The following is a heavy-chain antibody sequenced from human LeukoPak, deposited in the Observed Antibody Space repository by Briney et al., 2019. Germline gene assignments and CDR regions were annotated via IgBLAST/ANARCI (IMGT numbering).Heavy chain of an antibody. V-gene: IGHV4-34*01. D-gene: IGHD3-10*01. CDR3: ARGYYGSGSHCWHMDV. J-gene: IGHJ6*03. CDR2: INHSGST. Sequence: KASETLSLTCAVYVGSFSGYYWSWIRQPPGKGLEWIGEINHSGSTNYNSSLKSRVTISVDTSKNQFSLKLSSVTAADTAVYYCARGYYGSGSHCWHMDVWGKGTTITVS. CDR1: VGSFSGYY.